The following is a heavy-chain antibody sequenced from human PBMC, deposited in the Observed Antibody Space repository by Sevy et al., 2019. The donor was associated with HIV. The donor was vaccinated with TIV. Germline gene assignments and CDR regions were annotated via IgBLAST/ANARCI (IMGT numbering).Heavy chain of an antibody. D-gene: IGHD6-25*01. V-gene: IGHV1-18*01. CDR2: ISAYNGVT. Sequence: ASVKVSCKASGYSFTNYGISWVRQAPGQGLEWMGWISAYNGVTKYAHRLQDRVTLTTDTSTSTAYMELRSLTSDDTAVYYCARDDSSGFFWFDPWGQGTLVTVSS. J-gene: IGHJ5*02. CDR3: ARDDSSGFFWFDP. CDR1: GYSFTNYG.